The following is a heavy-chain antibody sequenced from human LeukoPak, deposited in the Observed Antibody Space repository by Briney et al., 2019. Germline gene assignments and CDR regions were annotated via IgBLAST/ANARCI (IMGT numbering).Heavy chain of an antibody. J-gene: IGHJ4*02. CDR3: ASIWEASGGY. Sequence: GSLRLSCAASGFTFSSYSMNWVRQAPGKGLEWVSSISSSSSYIYYADSVKGRFTISRDNTKNSVYLQMNSLRDEDTGVYYCASIWEASGGYWGQGTLVIVSS. D-gene: IGHD1-26*01. CDR2: ISSSSSYI. CDR1: GFTFSSYS. V-gene: IGHV3-21*01.